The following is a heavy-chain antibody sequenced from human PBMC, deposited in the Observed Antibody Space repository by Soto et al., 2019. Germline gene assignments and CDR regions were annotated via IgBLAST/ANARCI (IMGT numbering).Heavy chain of an antibody. J-gene: IGHJ4*02. CDR3: AKAHDGAGGRYSH. V-gene: IGHV3-23*01. CDR1: GFTFSSYA. CDR2: ISGSGDST. D-gene: IGHD2-21*01. Sequence: EVHLLESGGGLVQPGGSLRLSCAASGFTFSSYAMSWVRQAPGKGLEWVSVISGSGDSTYYADSVKGRFTISRDNSKNRLCLRIISLSAEDTAVYYCAKAHDGAGGRYSHWGQGTLVTVSS.